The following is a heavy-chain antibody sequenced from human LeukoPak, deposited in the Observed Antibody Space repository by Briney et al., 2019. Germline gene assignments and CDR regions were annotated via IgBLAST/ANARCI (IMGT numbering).Heavy chain of an antibody. CDR1: GFTFSSYA. V-gene: IGHV3-23*01. CDR3: ASQQYRTTLDY. J-gene: IGHJ4*02. D-gene: IGHD2-2*01. CDR2: IIVIGGST. Sequence: TGGSLRLSCAASGFTFSSYAMSWVRQAPGKGREWVSSIIVIGGSTYSADSVKGGFTISRDNSKNTLYLQMNSLRAEDTAVYYCASQQYRTTLDYWGQGTLVTVSS.